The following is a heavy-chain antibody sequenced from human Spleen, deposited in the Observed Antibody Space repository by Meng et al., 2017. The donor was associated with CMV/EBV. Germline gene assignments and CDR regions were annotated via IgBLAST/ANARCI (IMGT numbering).Heavy chain of an antibody. CDR1: FLFGDFY. CDR2: ISKTGTTT. V-gene: IGHV3-11*04. D-gene: IGHD6-19*01. J-gene: IGHJ5*02. Sequence: FLFGDFYINWFRQAPGKWLEWVSYISKTGTTTYYAESVKGRFSISRDNARNAVYLQMNRLRAEDTAVYYCARDLRSLTSIAVGFDPWGQGTLVTVSS. CDR3: ARDLRSLTSIAVGFDP.